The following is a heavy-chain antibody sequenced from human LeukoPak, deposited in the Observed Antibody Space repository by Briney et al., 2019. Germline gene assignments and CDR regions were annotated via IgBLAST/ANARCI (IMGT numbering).Heavy chain of an antibody. J-gene: IGHJ5*02. CDR1: GFTFSSYS. D-gene: IGHD6-13*01. CDR2: ISSSSSYI. V-gene: IGHV3-21*04. Sequence: GGSLRLSCAASGFTFSSYSMNWVRQAPGKGLEWVSSISSSSSYIYYADSVKGRFTISRDNAKNSLYLQMNSLRGEDTAVYYCAKGVGIEGAGHFDPWGQGTVVTVSS. CDR3: AKGVGIEGAGHFDP.